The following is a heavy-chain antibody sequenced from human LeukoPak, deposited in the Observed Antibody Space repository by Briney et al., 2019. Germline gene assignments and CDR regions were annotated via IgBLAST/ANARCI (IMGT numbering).Heavy chain of an antibody. CDR1: GGSISSSNW. CDR3: ARRDYYGSGSTFDY. D-gene: IGHD3-10*01. V-gene: IGHV4-4*02. J-gene: IGHJ4*02. Sequence: PSGTLSLTCAASGGSISSSNWWSWVRQPPGKGLEWIGEIYHSGSTNYNPSLKSRVTISVDKSKNQFSLKLSSVTAADTAVYYCARRDYYGSGSTFDYWGQGTLVTVSS. CDR2: IYHSGST.